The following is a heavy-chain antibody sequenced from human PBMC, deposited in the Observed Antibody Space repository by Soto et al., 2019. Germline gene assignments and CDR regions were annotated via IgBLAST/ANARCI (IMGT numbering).Heavy chain of an antibody. CDR1: GGSISSYY. Sequence: SETLSLTCTVSGGSISSYYWSWIRQPPGKGLEWIGYIYYSGSTNYNPSLKSRVTISVDTSKNQFSLKLSSVTAADTAVYYCASGPFGELFGWFDPWGQGTLVTVSS. V-gene: IGHV4-59*12. CDR2: IYYSGST. D-gene: IGHD3-10*01. J-gene: IGHJ5*02. CDR3: ASGPFGELFGWFDP.